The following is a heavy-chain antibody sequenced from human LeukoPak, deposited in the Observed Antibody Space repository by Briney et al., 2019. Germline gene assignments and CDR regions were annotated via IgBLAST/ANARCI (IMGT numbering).Heavy chain of an antibody. Sequence: GGSLRLSCAASGFTFSSYAMSWVRQAPGQGLELVSAITGDSYTTYYADSVRGRFTISRDNSKNTVYLQLNSLRAEDTAVYFCAKRGAGGKLFDYWGQGTLVTVSS. CDR3: AKRGAGGKLFDY. D-gene: IGHD6-13*01. V-gene: IGHV3-23*01. CDR2: ITGDSYTT. J-gene: IGHJ4*02. CDR1: GFTFSSYA.